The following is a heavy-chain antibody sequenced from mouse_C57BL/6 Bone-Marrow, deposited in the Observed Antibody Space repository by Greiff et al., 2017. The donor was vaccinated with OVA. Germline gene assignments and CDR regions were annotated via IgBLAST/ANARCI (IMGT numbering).Heavy chain of an antibody. Sequence: QVQLKQPGAELVMPGASVKLSCKASGYTFTSYWMHWVKQRPGQGLEWIGEIDPSDSYTNYNQKFKGKSTLTVDKSSSTAYMQLSSLTSEDSAVYYCARGPGYWGQGTTLTVSS. J-gene: IGHJ2*01. CDR2: IDPSDSYT. CDR3: ARGPGY. CDR1: GYTFTSYW. V-gene: IGHV1-69*01.